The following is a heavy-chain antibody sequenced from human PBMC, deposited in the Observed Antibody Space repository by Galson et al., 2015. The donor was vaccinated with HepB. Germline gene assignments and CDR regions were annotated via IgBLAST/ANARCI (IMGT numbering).Heavy chain of an antibody. CDR3: ARDTVRVGATPDDY. CDR1: GYTFTSYG. Sequence: SVKVSCKASGYTFTSYGISWVRQAPGQGLEWMGWISAYNGNTNYAQKLQGRVTMTTDTSTSTAYMELRSLRSDDTVVYYCARDTVRVGATPDDYWGQGTLVTVSS. J-gene: IGHJ4*02. V-gene: IGHV1-18*04. D-gene: IGHD1-26*01. CDR2: ISAYNGNT.